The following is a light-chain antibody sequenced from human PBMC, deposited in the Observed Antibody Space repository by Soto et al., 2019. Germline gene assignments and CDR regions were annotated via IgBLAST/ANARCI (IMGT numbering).Light chain of an antibody. CDR1: QSVSSSY. J-gene: IGKJ2*01. V-gene: IGKV3-20*01. CDR3: QQYGSLPRT. CDR2: GGS. Sequence: EIVLTQSPGTLSLSPGERATLSCRASQSVSSSYLGWYQQKPGQAPRLLIYGGSSRATGIPDRFSGSGPGTDFTLTSSRLEPEDFAVYYCQQYGSLPRTFGQGTKLEIK.